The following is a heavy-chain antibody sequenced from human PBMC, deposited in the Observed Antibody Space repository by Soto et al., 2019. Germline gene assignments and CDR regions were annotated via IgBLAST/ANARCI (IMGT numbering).Heavy chain of an antibody. V-gene: IGHV3-9*01. Sequence: EVQLVESGGGLVQPGRSLRLSCAASGFTFDNYAMHWVRQAPGKGLEWVSGISWKSGSIGYADSVKGRFTISRDNAKNSLYLQRNRLRAEDTALYYCAKDDGPTYYYYYMDVWGKGTKVTVSS. CDR1: GFTFDNYA. CDR3: AKDDGPTYYYYYMDV. CDR2: ISWKSGSI. J-gene: IGHJ6*03.